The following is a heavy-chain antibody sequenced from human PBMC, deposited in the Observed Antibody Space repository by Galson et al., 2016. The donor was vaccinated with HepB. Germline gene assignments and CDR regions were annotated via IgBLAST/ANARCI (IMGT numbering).Heavy chain of an antibody. J-gene: IGHJ4*02. V-gene: IGHV3-21*01. Sequence: SLRLSCAASGFSFDYHTMHWVRQSPGKAPEWVSAITSVSTHTYYADSVRGRFTIPRDNAKNSLYLQMTSLKVEDTAIYYCARLVSVAFGLDYWGPGTLVTVSS. CDR3: ARLVSVAFGLDY. CDR2: ITSVSTHT. CDR1: GFSFDYHT. D-gene: IGHD3-3*02.